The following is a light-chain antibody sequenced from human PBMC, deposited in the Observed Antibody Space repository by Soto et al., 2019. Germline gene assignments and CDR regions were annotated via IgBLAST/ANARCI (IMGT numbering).Light chain of an antibody. J-gene: IGLJ3*02. V-gene: IGLV1-44*01. CDR1: SSNIGSNT. Sequence: QSVLTQPPSASGTPGLRVTISCSGSSSNIGSNTVNWYQQLPGTAPKLLIYSNNQRPSGVPDRFSGSKSGTSASLAISGLQSEDEADYYCAAWDDSLNGRVFGGGTKLTVL. CDR3: AAWDDSLNGRV. CDR2: SNN.